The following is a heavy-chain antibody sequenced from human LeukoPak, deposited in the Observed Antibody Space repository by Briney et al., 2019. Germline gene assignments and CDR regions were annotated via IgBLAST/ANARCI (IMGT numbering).Heavy chain of an antibody. CDR3: AKDRGDESSGYCFQS. Sequence: GGSLRLSCAASGFTFDDYTMHWVRQAPGKGLEWVSLINWNGTITYYADSVKGRFTISRDNNENSLFLQMHSLRTEDTAFYYCAKDRGDESSGYCFQSWGQGTLVTVSS. D-gene: IGHD3-22*01. CDR1: GFTFDDYT. J-gene: IGHJ1*01. CDR2: INWNGTIT. V-gene: IGHV3-43*01.